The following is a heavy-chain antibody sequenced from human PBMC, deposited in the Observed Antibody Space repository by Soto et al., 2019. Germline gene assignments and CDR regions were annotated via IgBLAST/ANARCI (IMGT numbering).Heavy chain of an antibody. Sequence: VQLVQSGAEVKKPGSSVKVSCKASGGTFSNYPFIWVRQASGQGLDWMGGIIPIFGTTDYGQRFQGRGTITAYEYTNTAYMELSGLSSDDTAVYYCARGLYCGGGCYSHFDYWGQGTLVTVSS. CDR2: IIPIFGTT. CDR1: GGTFSNYP. CDR3: ARGLYCGGGCYSHFDY. V-gene: IGHV1-69*01. D-gene: IGHD2-21*02. J-gene: IGHJ4*02.